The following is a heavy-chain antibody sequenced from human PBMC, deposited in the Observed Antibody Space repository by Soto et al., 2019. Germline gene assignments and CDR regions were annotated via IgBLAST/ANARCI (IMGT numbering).Heavy chain of an antibody. J-gene: IGHJ6*02. D-gene: IGHD5-12*01. V-gene: IGHV4-61*08. CDR1: GGSGRSDGYY. Sequence: SETLSLTCTVSGGSGRSDGYYWSWIRQPPGKGVEWIGFSSSSGNTKYKPSLKSRVTIYRDTSKNQFYLRLTSVTAADTAVYYCARERPRDGYNFGSGAMGVWGQGTTVTVSS. CDR3: ARERPRDGYNFGSGAMGV. CDR2: SSSSGNT.